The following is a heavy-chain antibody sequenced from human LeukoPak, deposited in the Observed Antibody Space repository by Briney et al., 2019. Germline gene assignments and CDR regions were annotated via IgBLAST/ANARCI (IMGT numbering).Heavy chain of an antibody. J-gene: IGHJ4*02. CDR1: GGSISSYY. CDR2: IYYSGST. D-gene: IGHD2-21*02. V-gene: IGHV4-59*01. CDR3: ARESVVTVFDY. Sequence: SETLSLTCTVSGGSISSYYWSWIRQPPGKGLEWIGYIYYSGSTNYNPSLKSRVTISVDTSKNQFSLKPSSVTAADTAVYYCARESVVTVFDYWGQGTLVTVSS.